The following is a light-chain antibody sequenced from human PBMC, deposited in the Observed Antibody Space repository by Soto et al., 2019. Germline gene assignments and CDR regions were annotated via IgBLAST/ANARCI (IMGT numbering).Light chain of an antibody. CDR2: DVS. CDR1: SSDVGGYNY. Sequence: QSVLTQPRSVSGSPGQSVTISCTGTSSDVGGYNYVSWYQQHPGKAPKLMFYDVSKRPSGVPDRFSGSKSGNTASLTISGLQAEDEADYYCCSYAGSYYVFGTGTKLTVL. J-gene: IGLJ1*01. V-gene: IGLV2-11*01. CDR3: CSYAGSYYV.